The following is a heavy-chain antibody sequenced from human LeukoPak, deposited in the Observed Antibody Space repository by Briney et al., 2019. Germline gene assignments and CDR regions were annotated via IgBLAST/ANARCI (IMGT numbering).Heavy chain of an antibody. D-gene: IGHD6-19*01. CDR3: ARDKEYSTGWYFDY. J-gene: IGHJ4*02. Sequence: GGSLRLSCAASGFTFSSYEMNWVRQAPGKGLEWVSYISSGGSTIYYADSVKGRFTISRENAKNSLYLQMNSLRAKDTAVYYCARDKEYSTGWYFDYWGQGTLVTVSS. V-gene: IGHV3-48*03. CDR2: ISSGGSTI. CDR1: GFTFSSYE.